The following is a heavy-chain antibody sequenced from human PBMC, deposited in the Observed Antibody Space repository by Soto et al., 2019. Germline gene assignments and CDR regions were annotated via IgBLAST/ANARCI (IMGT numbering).Heavy chain of an antibody. D-gene: IGHD3-10*01. Sequence: QVQLQESGPGLVKPSQTLSLTCTVSGGSINSGGYYWSWIRQRPGKGLEWIGYIYYSGSTYYNPSLKRRVTISVDTSKNEFSLKLSSVTAADTAVYYCARDRPHYGSGSYTVESLDYWGQGTLVTVSS. CDR2: IYYSGST. V-gene: IGHV4-31*03. CDR3: ARDRPHYGSGSYTVESLDY. J-gene: IGHJ4*02. CDR1: GGSINSGGYY.